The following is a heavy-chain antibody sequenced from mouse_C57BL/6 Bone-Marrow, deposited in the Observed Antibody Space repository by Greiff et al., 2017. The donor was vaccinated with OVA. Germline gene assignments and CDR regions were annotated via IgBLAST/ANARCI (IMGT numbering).Heavy chain of an antibody. CDR1: GFTFSSYG. V-gene: IGHV5-6*01. J-gene: IGHJ2*01. D-gene: IGHD1-1*01. CDR2: ISSGGSYT. Sequence: EVQVVESGGDLVKPGGSLKLSCAASGFTFSSYGMSWVRQTPDKRLEWVATISSGGSYTYYPDSVKGRFTISRDNAKNTLYLQMSSLKSEDTAMYYCARHGITTVVEGFDYWGQGTTLTVSS. CDR3: ARHGITTVVEGFDY.